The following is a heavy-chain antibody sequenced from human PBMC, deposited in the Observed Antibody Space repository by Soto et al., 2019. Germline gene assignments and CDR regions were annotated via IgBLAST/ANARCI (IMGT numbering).Heavy chain of an antibody. CDR2: ISYDEIDK. V-gene: IGHV3-30*04. Sequence: QVQLVESGGGVVQPGRSLGLSCAASGFTFSNYTMHWVRQAPGKGLEWVALISYDEIDKYFADAVKGRFTISRDNSKNTLYLQMDSLRAEDTAVYYCAGRSGSSDYWGRGTLVTVSS. CDR1: GFTFSNYT. CDR3: AGRSGSSDY. D-gene: IGHD3-10*01. J-gene: IGHJ4*02.